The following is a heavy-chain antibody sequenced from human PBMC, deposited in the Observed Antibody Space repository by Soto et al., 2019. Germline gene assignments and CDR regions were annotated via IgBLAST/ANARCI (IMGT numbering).Heavy chain of an antibody. Sequence: GESLKISCQGSGSTFTTYWIAWVRQMPGKGLDWMGIIYPGDSDTRYSPSFQGQVTISADKSISTAYLQWSSLKASDTAMYYCARLLGYCTSTSCWGGLDYWGQGTLVTVSS. CDR3: ARLLGYCTSTSCWGGLDY. CDR1: GSTFTTYW. V-gene: IGHV5-51*01. D-gene: IGHD2-2*01. CDR2: IYPGDSDT. J-gene: IGHJ4*02.